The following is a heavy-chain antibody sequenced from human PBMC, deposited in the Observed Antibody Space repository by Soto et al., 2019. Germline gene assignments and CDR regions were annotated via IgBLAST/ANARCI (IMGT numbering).Heavy chain of an antibody. CDR1: GYTFINYG. J-gene: IGHJ4*02. Sequence: QVQLVQSGAEVKKPGASVKVSCKASGYTFINYGISWVRQAPGQGLEWMGWISADNGYTNYAQKLQGRVTMTTDTSASTAYMELRSLRSDDTAVYYCAITASEPMGSGSYYFYFDYWGQGTLVTVSS. V-gene: IGHV1-18*01. CDR2: ISADNGYT. CDR3: AITASEPMGSGSYYFYFDY. D-gene: IGHD1-26*01.